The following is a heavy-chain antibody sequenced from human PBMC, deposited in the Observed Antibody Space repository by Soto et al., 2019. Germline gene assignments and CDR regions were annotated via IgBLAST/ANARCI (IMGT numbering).Heavy chain of an antibody. CDR2: INPNSGGT. D-gene: IGHD6-13*01. Sequence: GASVKVSCKASGYTFTGYYMHWVRQAPGQGLEWMGWINPNSGGTNYAQKFQGRVTMTRDTSISTAYMELSRLRSDDTAVYYCARDDEAAAALYYYYGMDVWGQGTTVTVS. J-gene: IGHJ6*02. V-gene: IGHV1-2*02. CDR1: GYTFTGYY. CDR3: ARDDEAAAALYYYYGMDV.